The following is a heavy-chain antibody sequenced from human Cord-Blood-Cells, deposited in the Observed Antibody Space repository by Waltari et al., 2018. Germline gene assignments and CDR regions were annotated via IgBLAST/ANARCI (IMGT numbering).Heavy chain of an antibody. Sequence: QVQLVQSGAEVKKPGASVKVSCKASGYTFTGYYMHWVRQAPGQGLEWMGWINPDSGGTNYAQKFQGWVTMTSDTSISTAYMELSRLRSDDTAVYYCARDGRELLQGLDAFDIWGQGTMVTVSS. J-gene: IGHJ3*02. CDR1: GYTFTGYY. CDR3: ARDGRELLQGLDAFDI. V-gene: IGHV1-2*04. D-gene: IGHD1-26*01. CDR2: INPDSGGT.